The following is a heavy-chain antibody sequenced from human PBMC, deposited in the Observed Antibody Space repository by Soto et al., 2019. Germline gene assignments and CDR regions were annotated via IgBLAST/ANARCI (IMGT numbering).Heavy chain of an antibody. V-gene: IGHV3-30-3*01. J-gene: IGHJ5*02. Sequence: QVQLVESGGGVVQPERSLRLSCAASGFTFSTYAMHWVRQAPGKGLEWVAVISYDGSNKYYADSVKGRFTSARDNSKNALYLQMNCLKAEDTAVYYWVVEDSIPFETGGFDPWGQGTLVTVSS. CDR2: ISYDGSNK. D-gene: IGHD2-2*01. CDR1: GFTFSTYA. CDR3: VVEDSIPFETGGFDP.